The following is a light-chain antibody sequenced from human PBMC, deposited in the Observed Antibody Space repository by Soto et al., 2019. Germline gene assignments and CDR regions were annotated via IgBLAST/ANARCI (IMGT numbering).Light chain of an antibody. CDR1: SSDVGSYNL. CDR3: CSYAGSSTYV. CDR2: EGS. V-gene: IGLV2-23*01. J-gene: IGLJ1*01. Sequence: QSALTQPASVSGSPGQSITISCTGTSSDVGSYNLVSWYQQHPGKAPKVMIYEGSKRPSGVSNRFSGSKSDNTASLTISGLQAEDEADYYCCSYAGSSTYVFGTGTKLTVL.